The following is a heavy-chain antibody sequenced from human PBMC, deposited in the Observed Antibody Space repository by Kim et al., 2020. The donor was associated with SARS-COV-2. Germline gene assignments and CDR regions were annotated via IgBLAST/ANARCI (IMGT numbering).Heavy chain of an antibody. CDR1: GFTFSSYG. Sequence: GGSLRLSCAASGFTFSSYGMHWVRQAPGKGLEWVAVIWYDGSNKYYADSVKGRFTISRDNSKNTLYLQMNSLRAEDTAVYYCARDSETTVVSHFDYWGQGTLVTVSS. V-gene: IGHV3-33*01. CDR3: ARDSETTVVSHFDY. J-gene: IGHJ4*02. CDR2: IWYDGSNK. D-gene: IGHD4-17*01.